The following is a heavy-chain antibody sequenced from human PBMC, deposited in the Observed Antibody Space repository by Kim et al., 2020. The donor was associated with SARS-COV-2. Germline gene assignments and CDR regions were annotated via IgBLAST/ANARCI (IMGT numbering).Heavy chain of an antibody. CDR1: GFTFSIYG. CDR3: ANFEY. CDR2: ISCGGSNK. J-gene: IGHJ4*02. Sequence: GGSLRLSCAASGFTFSIYGMHWVRQAPGKGLEWVAVISCGGSNKYYADSVKGRFTISRDNSKNTLYLQMNSLRAEDTAVYYCANFEYWCQGTLVSVSS. V-gene: IGHV3-33*08.